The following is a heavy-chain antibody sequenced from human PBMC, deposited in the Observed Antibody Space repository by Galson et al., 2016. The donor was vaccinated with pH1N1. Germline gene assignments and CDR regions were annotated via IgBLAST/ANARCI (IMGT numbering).Heavy chain of an antibody. D-gene: IGHD6-13*01. Sequence: QSGAEVKKPGKSLKISCKGSGSSFTNYWIGWVRQMPGKGLEWMGIIYPSDSDTRYSPSFQGQVTISADKSISTAYLQWSSLKASDTAIYYCARGPGSPDSYYYDGMDVWGQGTTVTVSS. J-gene: IGHJ6*02. CDR3: ARGPGSPDSYYYDGMDV. CDR1: GSSFTNYW. CDR2: IYPSDSDT. V-gene: IGHV5-51*01.